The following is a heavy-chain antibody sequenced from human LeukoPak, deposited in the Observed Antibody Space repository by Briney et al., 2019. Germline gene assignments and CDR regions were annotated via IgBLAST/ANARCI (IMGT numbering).Heavy chain of an antibody. Sequence: SETLSLTCSLSGGSISGYYWSWIRQPPGKGLEWIGYFYYSGTTNYNPSLKSRVDISIDTSKNQFSLILNSVTTADTAVYYCARVGDGYNYNFDYWGQGILVTVSS. V-gene: IGHV4-59*01. CDR3: ARVGDGYNYNFDY. CDR2: FYYSGTT. CDR1: GGSISGYY. D-gene: IGHD5-24*01. J-gene: IGHJ4*02.